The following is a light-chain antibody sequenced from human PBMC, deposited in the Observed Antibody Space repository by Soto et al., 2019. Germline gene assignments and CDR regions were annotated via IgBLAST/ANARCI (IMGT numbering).Light chain of an antibody. V-gene: IGLV2-23*02. CDR1: SSDVGSYNL. J-gene: IGLJ2*01. CDR3: CSYAGGGTVV. Sequence: QSALTQPASVSGSPGQSITISCTGTSSDVGSYNLVSWYQHHPGKAPKLMIYEVSERPSGVSNRFSGSRSGNTASLTISGLQAEDEADYYCCSYAGGGTVVFGGGTKLPVL. CDR2: EVS.